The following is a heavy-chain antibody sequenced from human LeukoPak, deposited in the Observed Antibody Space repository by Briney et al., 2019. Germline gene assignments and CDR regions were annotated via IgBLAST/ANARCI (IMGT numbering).Heavy chain of an antibody. V-gene: IGHV3-7*05. CDR1: GFTFSTYW. CDR2: IKQDGSEK. D-gene: IGHD1-26*01. Sequence: GGSLRLSCAASGFTFSTYWMAWVRQAPGKGLEWVANIKQDGSEKYYVDSVKGRFTISRDSAKNSLYLQMNSLRAEDTAVYYCARDVGGSLDYWGQGTLVTVSS. J-gene: IGHJ4*02. CDR3: ARDVGGSLDY.